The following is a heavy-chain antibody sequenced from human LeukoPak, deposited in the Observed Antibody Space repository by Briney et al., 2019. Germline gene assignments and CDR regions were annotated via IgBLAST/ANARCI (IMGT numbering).Heavy chain of an antibody. D-gene: IGHD3-10*01. J-gene: IGHJ4*02. V-gene: IGHV4-39*01. Sequence: SETLSLTCTVSGGSIRSSSYYWGWIRQPPGKGLEWIGSIYYSGSTYYNPSLKSRVTISVDTSKNQFSLKLSSVTAADTAVYYCARQKLGITMVRGRYYFDYWGQGTLVTVSS. CDR3: ARQKLGITMVRGRYYFDY. CDR2: IYYSGST. CDR1: GGSIRSSSYY.